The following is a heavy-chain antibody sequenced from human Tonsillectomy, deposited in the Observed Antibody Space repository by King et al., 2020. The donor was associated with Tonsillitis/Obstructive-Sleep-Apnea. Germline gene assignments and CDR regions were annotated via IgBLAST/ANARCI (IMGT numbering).Heavy chain of an antibody. V-gene: IGHV3-48*03. CDR3: ARDGYYGMDV. J-gene: IGHJ6*02. Sequence: VQLVESGGGLVQPGGSLRLSCAASGFTFNSYEMNWVRQAPGKGLEWVSYISSSGSTIYYADSVKGRFTISRDNAKNSLYLQMNSLRAEDTGVYYCARDGYYGMDVWGLGPTVTVSS. CDR2: ISSSGSTI. CDR1: GFTFNSYE.